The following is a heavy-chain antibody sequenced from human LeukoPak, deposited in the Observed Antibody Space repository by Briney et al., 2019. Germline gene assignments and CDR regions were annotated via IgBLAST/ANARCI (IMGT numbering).Heavy chain of an antibody. CDR3: ARGVSNDFWSGYYTLDV. J-gene: IGHJ6*01. CDR2: MNPNSGNT. CDR1: GYTFTSYD. V-gene: IGHV1-8*03. D-gene: IGHD3-3*01. Sequence: ASVKVSCKASGYTFTSYDINWVRQATGQGLEWMGWMNPNSGNTGYAQKFQGRVTITRNTSISTAYMELSSLRSEDTAVYYCARGVSNDFWSGYYTLDVWGKGPRSPSPQ.